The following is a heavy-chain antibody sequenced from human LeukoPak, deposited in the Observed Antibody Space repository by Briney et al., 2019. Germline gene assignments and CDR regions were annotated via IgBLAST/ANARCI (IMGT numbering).Heavy chain of an antibody. V-gene: IGHV3-21*01. Sequence: GGSLRLSCAASGFTFSSYSMNWVRQAPGKGLEWVSSISSSSSYIYYADSVKGRFTISRDNAKNSLYLQMNSLRAEDTAVYYCASFASNLIGLDYWGQGTLVTVSS. J-gene: IGHJ4*02. CDR1: GFTFSSYS. CDR3: ASFASNLIGLDY. D-gene: IGHD3-16*02. CDR2: ISSSSSYI.